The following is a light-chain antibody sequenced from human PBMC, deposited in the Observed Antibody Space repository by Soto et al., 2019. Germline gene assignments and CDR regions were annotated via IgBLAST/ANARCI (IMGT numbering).Light chain of an antibody. Sequence: ESVLTQSPGTLSLSPGERATLSCRASQDVASNYLAWYQQKPGQAPRLLIYGASKRATGMPDRFSGSGSGTDFTLTSSGLEPEDFAVYYCQQYGRSSTFGGGTKVEIK. CDR1: QDVASNY. J-gene: IGKJ4*01. CDR2: GAS. V-gene: IGKV3-20*01. CDR3: QQYGRSST.